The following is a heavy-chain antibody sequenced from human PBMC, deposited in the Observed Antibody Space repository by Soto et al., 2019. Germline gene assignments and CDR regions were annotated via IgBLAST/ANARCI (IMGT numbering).Heavy chain of an antibody. Sequence: EVQLVESGGGLVQPGGSLKLSCAASGFTFSGSAMHWVRQASGKGLEWVGRIRSKANSYATAYAASVKGRFTISRDDSKNTAYLQMNSLKTEDTAVYYCTRHPLDGEYNWGQGTLVTVSS. CDR2: IRSKANSYAT. CDR3: TRHPLDGEYN. J-gene: IGHJ4*02. V-gene: IGHV3-73*01. D-gene: IGHD4-17*01. CDR1: GFTFSGSA.